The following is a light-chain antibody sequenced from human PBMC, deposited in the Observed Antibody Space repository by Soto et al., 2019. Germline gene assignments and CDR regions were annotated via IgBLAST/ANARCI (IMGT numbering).Light chain of an antibody. CDR2: VLDDGNH. J-gene: IGLJ7*01. V-gene: IGLV4-69*01. CDR3: PAWGNGGV. CDR1: SGHSNYA. Sequence: QPVLTQSPSASASLGASVKLTCTLSSGHSNYAIAWHQQLPEKGPRYLMKVLDDGNHNKADGIPDRFSGSSSGADRYLTISGLQSDDEADYYWPAWGNGGVFGG.